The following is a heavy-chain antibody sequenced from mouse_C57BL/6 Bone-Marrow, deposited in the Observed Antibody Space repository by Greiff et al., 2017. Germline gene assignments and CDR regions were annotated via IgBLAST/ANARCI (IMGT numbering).Heavy chain of an antibody. J-gene: IGHJ4*01. Sequence: QVQLQQSGAELARPGASVKLSCKASGYTFTSSGISWVKQRTGQGLEWIGEIYPRSGNTYYNEKFKGKATLTADKSSSTAYMELRSLTSEDSAVYFCARSLITTRYYAMDYWGQGTSVTVSS. CDR1: GYTFTSSG. D-gene: IGHD1-1*01. CDR3: ARSLITTRYYAMDY. CDR2: IYPRSGNT. V-gene: IGHV1-81*01.